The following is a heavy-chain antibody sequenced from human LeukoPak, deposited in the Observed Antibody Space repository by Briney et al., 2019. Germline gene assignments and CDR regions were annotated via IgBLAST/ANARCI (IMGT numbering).Heavy chain of an antibody. Sequence: SETLSLTCTVSGGSISSYYWSWIRQPPGKGLEWIGYIYYSGSTNYNPSLKSRVTISVDTSKNQFSLKLSSVTAADTAVYYCARWLQLTFDYWGQGTLVTVSS. J-gene: IGHJ4*02. D-gene: IGHD5-12*01. V-gene: IGHV4-59*01. CDR2: IYYSGST. CDR3: ARWLQLTFDY. CDR1: GGSISSYY.